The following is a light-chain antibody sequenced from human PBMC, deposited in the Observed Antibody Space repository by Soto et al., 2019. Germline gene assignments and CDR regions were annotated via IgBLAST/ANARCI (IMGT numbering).Light chain of an antibody. CDR1: SSNIGRNY. J-gene: IGLJ3*02. CDR3: ATWDSSLSVAV. Sequence: QSVLTQPPSVSAAPGQTVTISCSGTSSNIGRNYVSWFQQFPGTAPKLLIYDTDKRPSEIPDRFSGSKSGASATLGITGLQTGDEADYFCATWDSSLSVAVFGGGTKLTVL. V-gene: IGLV1-51*01. CDR2: DTD.